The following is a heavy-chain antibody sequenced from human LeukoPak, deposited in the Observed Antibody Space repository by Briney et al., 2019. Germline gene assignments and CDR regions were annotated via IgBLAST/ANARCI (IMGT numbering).Heavy chain of an antibody. CDR2: IYYSGST. CDR1: GGSVSSNIYY. CDR3: ARRVLMSSTGVPDTWLDP. V-gene: IGHV4-61*01. D-gene: IGHD2-8*01. Sequence: PSETLSLTCTVSGGSVSSNIYYWNWIRQPPGKGLEWIGYIYYSGSTNYNPSLKSRVTISVDTSKNQFSLNLSSVTAADTAVYYCARRVLMSSTGVPDTWLDPWGQGTLVTVSS. J-gene: IGHJ5*02.